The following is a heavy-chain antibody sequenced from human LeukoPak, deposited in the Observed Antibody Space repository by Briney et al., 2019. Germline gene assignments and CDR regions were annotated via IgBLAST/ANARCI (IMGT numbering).Heavy chain of an antibody. CDR2: ISAYNGNT. Sequence: ASVKVSCKASGYTFTSYGISWVRQAPGQGLEWMGWISAYNGNTNYAQKLQGRVTMTTDTSTSTAYMELRSLRSDDTAMYYCARVLGYCSSTSCYGTDYYYYGMDVWGQGTTVTVSS. V-gene: IGHV1-18*01. CDR1: GYTFTSYG. J-gene: IGHJ6*02. CDR3: ARVLGYCSSTSCYGTDYYYYGMDV. D-gene: IGHD2-2*01.